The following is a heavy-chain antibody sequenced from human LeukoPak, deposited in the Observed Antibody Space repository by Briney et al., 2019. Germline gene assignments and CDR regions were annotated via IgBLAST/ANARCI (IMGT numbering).Heavy chain of an antibody. CDR2: IYYSGST. CDR1: GVSVSSGSYY. V-gene: IGHV4-61*01. Sequence: SETLSLTCTVSGVSVSSGSYYWSWIRQPPGKGLEWIGYIYYSGSTDYNPSLKSRVTISVDTSKNQFSLKLSSVTVADTAVYYCARDTGYCSGGSCYHNYFDYWGQGTLVTVSS. D-gene: IGHD2-15*01. CDR3: ARDTGYCSGGSCYHNYFDY. J-gene: IGHJ4*02.